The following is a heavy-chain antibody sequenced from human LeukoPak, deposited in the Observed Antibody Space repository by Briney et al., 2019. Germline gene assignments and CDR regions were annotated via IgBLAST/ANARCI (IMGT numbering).Heavy chain of an antibody. V-gene: IGHV4-39*07. CDR1: GGSISSSSYY. J-gene: IGHJ4*02. D-gene: IGHD2-15*01. CDR3: ARCRGSNRLFDY. CDR2: IYYSGST. Sequence: SETLSLTCTVSGGSISSSSYYWGWIRQSPGKGLEWIGNIYYSGSTNYSPSLKSRVTISVDRSKNHFSLKLSSVTAADTAVYYCARCRGSNRLFDYWGQGTLVTVSS.